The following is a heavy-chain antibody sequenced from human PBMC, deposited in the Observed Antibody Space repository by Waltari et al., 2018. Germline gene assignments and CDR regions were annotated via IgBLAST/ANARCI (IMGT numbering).Heavy chain of an antibody. Sequence: QVQLQESGPGLVKPSGTLSLTCAVSGGSISSSNWWSWVRQPPGKGLEWSGEIYHSGRTNNNPTLKSRVTISVDKSKNQFSLRLSAVTAADTAVYYWAIVHYDFWSGQYCYGMDVWGQGTTVTVSS. CDR1: GGSISSSNW. D-gene: IGHD3-3*01. V-gene: IGHV4-4*02. CDR3: AIVHYDFWSGQYCYGMDV. J-gene: IGHJ6*02. CDR2: IYHSGRT.